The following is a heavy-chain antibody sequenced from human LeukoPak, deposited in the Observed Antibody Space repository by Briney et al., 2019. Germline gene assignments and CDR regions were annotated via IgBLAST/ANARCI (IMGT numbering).Heavy chain of an antibody. CDR2: MNPNSGNT. D-gene: IGHD6-6*01. CDR1: GYTFTSYD. Sequence: GASVKVSCKASGYTFTSYDINWVRQATGQGLEWMGWMNPNSGNTGYAQKFQGRVTITRNTSISTAYMELSSLRSEDAAVYYCASASIAARRRGYWFDPWGQGTLVTVSS. V-gene: IGHV1-8*03. J-gene: IGHJ5*02. CDR3: ASASIAARRRGYWFDP.